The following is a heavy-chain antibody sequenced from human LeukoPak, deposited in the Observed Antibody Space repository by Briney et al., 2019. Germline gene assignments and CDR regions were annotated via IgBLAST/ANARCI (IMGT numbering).Heavy chain of an antibody. D-gene: IGHD3-22*01. CDR2: INPNTGGT. J-gene: IGHJ4*02. CDR3: AREGSDSSGYQDS. Sequence: ASVKVSCKASVYTFTGYYMHWVRQAPGQGLEWMGWINPNTGGTNYAQKFQGRVTMTRDTSINTAYMELSRLRSDDTATYYCAREGSDSSGYQDSWGQGTLVTVSS. V-gene: IGHV1-2*02. CDR1: VYTFTGYY.